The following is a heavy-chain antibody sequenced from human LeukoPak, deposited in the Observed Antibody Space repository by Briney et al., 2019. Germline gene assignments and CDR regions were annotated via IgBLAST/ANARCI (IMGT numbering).Heavy chain of an antibody. Sequence: GASVKVSCKVSGYTLTELSMHWVRQAPGKGLEWMGGFDPEDGETIYAQKFQGRVTMTEDTSTDTAYMELSSLRSEDTAVYYCATAPVDTAGMYNWFDPWGQGTLVTVSS. V-gene: IGHV1-24*01. CDR2: FDPEDGET. J-gene: IGHJ5*02. CDR1: GYTLTELS. CDR3: ATAPVDTAGMYNWFDP. D-gene: IGHD5-18*01.